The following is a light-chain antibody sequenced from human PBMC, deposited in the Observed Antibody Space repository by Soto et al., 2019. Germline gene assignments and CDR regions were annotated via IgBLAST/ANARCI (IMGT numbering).Light chain of an antibody. CDR3: QQYGNSPPLT. J-gene: IGKJ4*01. V-gene: IGKV3-20*01. Sequence: EIVLTQSPGTLSLSPGERATLSCRASQSVSSHLAWYQQRHGQAPRLLIYGASSRATGIPDRFSGSGSGTDFTLTISRLEPADFALYYCQQYGNSPPLTFGGGTKVEIK. CDR1: QSVSSH. CDR2: GAS.